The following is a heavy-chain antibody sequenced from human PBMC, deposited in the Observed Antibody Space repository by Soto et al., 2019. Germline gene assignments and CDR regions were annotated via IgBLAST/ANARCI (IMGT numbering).Heavy chain of an antibody. V-gene: IGHV4-30-4*01. CDR1: GGSISSGDYY. J-gene: IGHJ4*02. CDR3: ASNSSGYTFYDY. D-gene: IGHD5-18*01. Sequence: QVQLQETGPGLVKPSQTLSLTCTVSGGSISSGDYYWSWIRQPPGKGLEWIGYIYYSGSSYYNPSLKGRVTISVDTSKSPFSLKLSSVTAADTAVYYCASNSSGYTFYDYWGQGTLVTVSS. CDR2: IYYSGSS.